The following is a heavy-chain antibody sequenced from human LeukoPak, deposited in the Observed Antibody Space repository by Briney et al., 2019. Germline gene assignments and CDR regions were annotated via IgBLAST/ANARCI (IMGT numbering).Heavy chain of an antibody. Sequence: SETLSLTCAVYGGSFSGYYWSWIRQPPGKGLEWIGEINHSGSTNYNPSLKSRVTISVDTSKNQFSLKLSSVTAADTAVYYCARHRRYFGGHWGYDSSGYYYDWFDPWGQGTLVTVSS. CDR2: INHSGST. D-gene: IGHD3-22*01. CDR1: GGSFSGYY. CDR3: ARHRRYFGGHWGYDSSGYYYDWFDP. V-gene: IGHV4-34*01. J-gene: IGHJ5*02.